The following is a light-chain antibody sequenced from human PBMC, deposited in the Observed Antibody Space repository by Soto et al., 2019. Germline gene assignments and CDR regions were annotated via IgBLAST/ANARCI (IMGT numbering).Light chain of an antibody. CDR2: EVS. J-gene: IGLJ3*02. CDR1: SSDVGGYSY. V-gene: IGLV2-14*01. CDR3: SSYTTSTTLV. Sequence: QSVLTQPASVSGSPGQSITISCTGTSSDVGGYSYVSWYQQHPGKVPKLMIYEVSNRPSGVSNRFSGSKSGNTASLTVSGLQAEDEADYYCSSYTTSTTLVFGGGTKVTVL.